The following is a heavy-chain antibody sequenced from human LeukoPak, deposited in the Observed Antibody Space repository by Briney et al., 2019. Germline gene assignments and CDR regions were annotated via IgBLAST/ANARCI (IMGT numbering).Heavy chain of an antibody. CDR3: ARIGEYYYDSSGSVDY. J-gene: IGHJ4*02. CDR1: GYTFTSYY. CDR2: INPSGGST. Sequence: ASVKVSCKASGYTFTSYYMHWVRQAPGQGLEWMGIINPSGGSTSYAQKFQGRVAMTRDTSTSTVYMELSSLRSEDTAVYYCARIGEYYYDSSGSVDYWGQGTLVTVSS. D-gene: IGHD3-22*01. V-gene: IGHV1-46*01.